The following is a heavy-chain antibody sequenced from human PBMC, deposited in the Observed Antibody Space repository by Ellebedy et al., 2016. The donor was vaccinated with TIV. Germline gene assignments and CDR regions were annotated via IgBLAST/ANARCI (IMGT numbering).Heavy chain of an antibody. CDR3: AKCRKLIRSSSLDY. Sequence: GESLKISCAASGFSFSTYGMNWIRQAPGKGLEWVSVISGGCETTSYADSVKGRFTISRDNSKNMLFLKMNSLSAEDTALYYCAKCRKLIRSSSLDYWGQGTLVTVSS. J-gene: IGHJ4*02. V-gene: IGHV3-23*01. D-gene: IGHD3-22*01. CDR2: ISGGCETT. CDR1: GFSFSTYG.